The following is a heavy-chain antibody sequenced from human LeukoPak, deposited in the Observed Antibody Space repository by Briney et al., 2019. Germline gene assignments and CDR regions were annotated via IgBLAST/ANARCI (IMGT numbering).Heavy chain of an antibody. CDR2: IYIGGST. CDR3: ARLGFVVPAVIFDY. J-gene: IGHJ4*02. D-gene: IGHD2-2*02. V-gene: IGHV3-53*01. Sequence: GGSLRLSCAASGFTVSSNYMSWVRQAPGKGLEWVSVIYIGGSTYYADSVKSRFTISRDISKNTLYLQMNSLRAEDTAMYYCARLGFVVPAVIFDYWGQGTLVTVSS. CDR1: GFTVSSNY.